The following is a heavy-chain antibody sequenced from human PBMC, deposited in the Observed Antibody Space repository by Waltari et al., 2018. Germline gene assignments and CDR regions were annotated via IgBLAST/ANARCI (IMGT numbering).Heavy chain of an antibody. J-gene: IGHJ4*02. CDR3: ARRVGWDENYFDV. CDR2: IDRSGST. D-gene: IGHD6-19*01. V-gene: IGHV4-38-2*01. Sequence: QVQLQESASGLVKPSEPVSLPCAVAGYPLRNGSYWGWLRQPPGKGREWIATIDRSGSTYYNPPLKSRLTISEDMSKNQFSLKLTSVTAADTAVYYCARRVGWDENYFDVWGQGTLVTVSS. CDR1: GYPLRNGSY.